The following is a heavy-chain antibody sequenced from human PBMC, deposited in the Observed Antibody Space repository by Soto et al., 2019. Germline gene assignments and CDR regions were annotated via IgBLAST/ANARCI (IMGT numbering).Heavy chain of an antibody. D-gene: IGHD3-3*01. CDR2: INGDESRT. CDR1: GFSLRSHW. Sequence: EVQLVESGGGLVQPGVSLRLSCVVSGFSLRSHWIHWVRQAPEKGLVWVSQINGDESRTDYADSVKGRFTISRDNAKNTLYLQMNSLRAEDTALYYCVVFHPDFWTASPNHWGQGTLVTVSS. J-gene: IGHJ1*01. V-gene: IGHV3-74*01. CDR3: VVFHPDFWTASPNH.